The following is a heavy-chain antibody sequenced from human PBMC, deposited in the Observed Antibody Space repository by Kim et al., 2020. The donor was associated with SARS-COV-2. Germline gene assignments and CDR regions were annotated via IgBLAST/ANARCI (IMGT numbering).Heavy chain of an antibody. Sequence: GGSLRLSCAASGFTFSNAWMSWVRQAPGKGLEWVGRIKSKTDGGTTDYAAPVKGRFTISRDDSKNTLYLQMNSLKTEDTAVYYCTTEVLRFLEWSDAFDIWGQGTMVTVSS. CDR3: TTEVLRFLEWSDAFDI. CDR1: GFTFSNAW. J-gene: IGHJ3*02. V-gene: IGHV3-15*01. CDR2: IKSKTDGGTT. D-gene: IGHD3-3*01.